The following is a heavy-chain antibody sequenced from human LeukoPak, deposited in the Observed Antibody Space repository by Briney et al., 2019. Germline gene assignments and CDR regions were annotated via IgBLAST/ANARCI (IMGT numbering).Heavy chain of an antibody. Sequence: ASVKVSCKVSGCTLTELSMHWVRQAPGKGLEWMGGFDPEDGETIYAQKFQGRVTMTEDTSTDTAYMELSSLRSEDTAVYYCATDGTGVITGTTRFRRGDAFDIWGQGTMVTVSS. J-gene: IGHJ3*02. V-gene: IGHV1-24*01. CDR1: GCTLTELS. CDR3: ATDGTGVITGTTRFRRGDAFDI. D-gene: IGHD1-7*01. CDR2: FDPEDGET.